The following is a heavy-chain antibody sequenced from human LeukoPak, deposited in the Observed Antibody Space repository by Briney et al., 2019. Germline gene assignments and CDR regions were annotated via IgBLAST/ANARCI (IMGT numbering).Heavy chain of an antibody. CDR1: GGSFSGYY. Sequence: PSETLSLTCAVYGGSFSGYYWSWIRQPPGKGLEWIGEINHSGSTNYNPSLKSRVTISVDTSKNQFSLKLSSVTAADTAVYYCARSKGLRTYYYYMDVWGKGTTVTISS. J-gene: IGHJ6*03. D-gene: IGHD2-15*01. CDR2: INHSGST. CDR3: ARSKGLRTYYYYMDV. V-gene: IGHV4-34*01.